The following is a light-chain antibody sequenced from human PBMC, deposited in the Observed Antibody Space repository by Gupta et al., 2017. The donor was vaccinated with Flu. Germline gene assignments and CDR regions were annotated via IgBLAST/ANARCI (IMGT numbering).Light chain of an antibody. CDR1: QDISNY. CDR3: QQDDNLLT. CDR2: DAS. V-gene: IGKV1-33*01. J-gene: IGKJ4*01. Sequence: DIQMTQSPSSLSASVGDRVTITCQASQDISNYLNWYQQKPGKAPKLLIYDASNLETGVPSRFSGSGSGKDFTFTSSSRQPEDIAKYYWQQDDNLLTFGGGTKVEIK.